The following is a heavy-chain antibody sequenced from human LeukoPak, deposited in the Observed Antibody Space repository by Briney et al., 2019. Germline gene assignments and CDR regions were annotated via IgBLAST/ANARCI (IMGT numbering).Heavy chain of an antibody. CDR3: ARDQSSVAGTTYNWFDP. Sequence: HAGGSLRLSCAASGFTFSSYAMSWVRQAPGKGLEWVSSISGSGGTTYYADSVKGRFTISRDNPRTTLSLQMNSLRAEDTAVYYCARDQSSVAGTTYNWFDPWGQGTLVTVSS. CDR2: ISGSGGTT. V-gene: IGHV3-23*01. CDR1: GFTFSSYA. J-gene: IGHJ5*02. D-gene: IGHD6-19*01.